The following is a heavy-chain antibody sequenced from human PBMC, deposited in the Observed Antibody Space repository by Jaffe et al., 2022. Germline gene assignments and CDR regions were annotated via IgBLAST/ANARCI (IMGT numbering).Heavy chain of an antibody. CDR1: GFTFSRNA. CDR3: AKHRGVTSDEAIDS. J-gene: IGHJ4*02. Sequence: EAQLLESGGGLVQPGGSLRLSCAGTGFTFSRNAMTWVRQAPGKGLEWVSSLSGSAGNTYYEDSVKGRFTVSRDISKNTVFLQMSSLRADDTAMYFCAKHRGVTSDEAIDSWGQGTLVTVSS. CDR2: LSGSAGNT. V-gene: IGHV3-23*01. D-gene: IGHD2-21*02.